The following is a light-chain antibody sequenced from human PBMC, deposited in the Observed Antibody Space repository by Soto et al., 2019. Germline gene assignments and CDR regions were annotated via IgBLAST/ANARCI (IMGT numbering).Light chain of an antibody. J-gene: IGKJ2*02. CDR2: GAS. V-gene: IGKV3-15*01. CDR3: QQYNNWPPCT. CDR1: QSVSNN. Sequence: EIVMTQSPATLSVSPGERATLSCRASQSVSNNLAWYQQKPGQAPRLLIHGASTRATGIPARFSGSGSGTEFTLTISRLQSEDFAVYYCQQYNNWPPCTFGQGTKVDIK.